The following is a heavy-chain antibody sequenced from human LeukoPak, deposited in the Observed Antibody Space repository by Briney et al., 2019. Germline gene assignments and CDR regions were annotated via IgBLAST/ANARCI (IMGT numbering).Heavy chain of an antibody. Sequence: GGSLRLSCAASGFTFSSYGMHWVRQAPGKGLEWVAFIRYDGSNKYYADSVKGRFTISRDNSKNTLYLQMNSLRAEDTAVYYCAKDVQVTWATFDYWGQGTLVTVSS. V-gene: IGHV3-30*02. J-gene: IGHJ4*02. CDR2: IRYDGSNK. D-gene: IGHD4-23*01. CDR1: GFTFSSYG. CDR3: AKDVQVTWATFDY.